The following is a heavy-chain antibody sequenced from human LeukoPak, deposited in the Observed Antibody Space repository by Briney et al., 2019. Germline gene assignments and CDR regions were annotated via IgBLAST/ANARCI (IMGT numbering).Heavy chain of an antibody. CDR1: GYTFTSYA. V-gene: IGHV7-4-1*02. CDR2: INTNTGNP. CDR3: ARIRCYYDSSGYYLSSDDAFDI. J-gene: IGHJ3*02. Sequence: ASVKVSCKASGYTFTSYAMNWVRQAPGQGLEWMGWINTNTGNPTYAQGFTGRIVFSLDTSVSTAYLQISSLKAEDTAVYYCARIRCYYDSSGYYLSSDDAFDIWGQGTMVTVSS. D-gene: IGHD3-22*01.